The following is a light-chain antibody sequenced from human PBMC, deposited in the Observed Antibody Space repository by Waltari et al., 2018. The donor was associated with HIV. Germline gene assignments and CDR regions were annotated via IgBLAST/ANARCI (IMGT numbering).Light chain of an antibody. J-gene: IGLJ2*01. CDR1: TSDVGYTY. Sequence: QSALTQPASVSGSPGQSIPTPCTGPTSDVGYTYVPWFQPHPGKAPKPIIYYIVKRPSGVSNRFSGSKSGNTASLTISGLQAEDEADYYCCSYAGSSTLIFGGGTKLTVL. V-gene: IGLV2-23*02. CDR2: YIV. CDR3: CSYAGSSTLI.